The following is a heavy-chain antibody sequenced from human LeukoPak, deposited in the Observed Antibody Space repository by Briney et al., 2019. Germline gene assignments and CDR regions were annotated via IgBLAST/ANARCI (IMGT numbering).Heavy chain of an antibody. CDR3: ARVVVAATGGFDP. D-gene: IGHD2-15*01. Sequence: PGGSLRLSCAASGFTFSSYSMNWVRQAPGKGLEWVSSISSSSSYIYYADSVKGRFTISRDNAKNSLCLQMNSLRAEDTAVYYCARVVVAATGGFDPWGQGTLVTVSS. J-gene: IGHJ5*02. V-gene: IGHV3-21*01. CDR2: ISSSSSYI. CDR1: GFTFSSYS.